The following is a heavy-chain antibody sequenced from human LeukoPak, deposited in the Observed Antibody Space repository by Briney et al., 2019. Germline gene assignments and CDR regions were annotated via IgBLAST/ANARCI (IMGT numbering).Heavy chain of an antibody. J-gene: IGHJ4*02. D-gene: IGHD1-1*01. CDR3: ARDLQLEREQSDY. CDR2: INPNSGGT. Sequence: ASVKVSCKXSGYTFTGYYMHWVRQAPGQGLEWMGRINPNSGGTNYAQKFQGRVTMTRDTSISTAYMELSRLRSDDTAVYYCARDLQLEREQSDYWGQGTLVTVSS. V-gene: IGHV1-2*06. CDR1: GYTFTGYY.